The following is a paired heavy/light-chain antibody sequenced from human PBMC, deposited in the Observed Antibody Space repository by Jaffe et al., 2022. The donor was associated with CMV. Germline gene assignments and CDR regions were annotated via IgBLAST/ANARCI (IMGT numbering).Light chain of an antibody. CDR3: QQYQSWPLT. Sequence: EILMTQSPAALSVSPGERATLSCRASQSLYNNLAWYQQKPGQGPRLLIYGASIRATGVPARFSGSGSGTEFSLTISSLQSEDLAVYYCQQYQSWPLTFGQGTRLEIK. J-gene: IGKJ5*01. CDR2: GAS. V-gene: IGKV3-15*01. CDR1: QSLYNN.
Heavy chain of an antibody. Sequence: QVQLVQSGAEVKKPGASVKVSCNASAYTFSGYYIHWVRQAPGQGPEWMGWMNVNSGGTKYAQNFQGRVAMTRDTSISTAYMELSSLRADDTATYYCTRDHYDDGGQHDAFEIWGKGTKVTVSS. D-gene: IGHD2-15*01. CDR3: TRDHYDDGGQHDAFEI. V-gene: IGHV1-2*02. J-gene: IGHJ3*02. CDR1: AYTFSGYY. CDR2: MNVNSGGT.